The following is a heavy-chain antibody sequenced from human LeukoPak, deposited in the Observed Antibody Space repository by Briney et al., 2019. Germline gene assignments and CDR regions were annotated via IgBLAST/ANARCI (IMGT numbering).Heavy chain of an antibody. CDR3: ARMALDGGDSIGFDS. CDR2: INPNIGDA. V-gene: IGHV1-2*02. J-gene: IGHJ5*01. CDR1: GYTFTDYF. D-gene: IGHD2-21*02. Sequence: ASVKVSCKASGYTFTDYFIHWVRQAPGQGLEWMGWINPNIGDASYAQKFQDRVTMTRDRSINTAYMELSRLTSDDTAVYYCARMALDGGDSIGFDSWGQGALVTVSS.